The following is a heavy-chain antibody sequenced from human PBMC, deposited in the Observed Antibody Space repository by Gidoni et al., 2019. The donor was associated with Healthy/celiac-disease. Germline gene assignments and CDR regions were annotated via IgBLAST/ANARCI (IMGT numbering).Heavy chain of an antibody. Sequence: EVQLVESGGGLVKPGGSLRLSCAAPGFTFSSYSMTWVRQAPGKGLEWVSSISSSSSYIYYADSVKGRFTISRDNAKNSLYLQMNSLRAEDTAVYYCARDHSSSWYEASWGQGTLVTVSS. V-gene: IGHV3-21*01. CDR3: ARDHSSSWYEAS. CDR1: GFTFSSYS. J-gene: IGHJ5*02. D-gene: IGHD6-13*01. CDR2: ISSSSSYI.